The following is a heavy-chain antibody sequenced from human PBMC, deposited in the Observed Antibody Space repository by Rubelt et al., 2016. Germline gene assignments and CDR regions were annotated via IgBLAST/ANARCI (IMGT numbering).Heavy chain of an antibody. Sequence: QLQLQESGPGLVKPSETLSLTCTVSGGSISSGTDYWGWIRQPPGKGLEWVSRIKGDGSSTTYAESVEGRFTISRDNAKNMVYLQKNGQRAADTAVYYCARSYYYDRYFDLWGRGTLVTVSS. CDR3: ARSYYYDRYFDL. J-gene: IGHJ2*01. D-gene: IGHD3-22*01. CDR1: GGSISSGTDY. V-gene: IGHV4-39*01. CDR2: IKGDGSST.